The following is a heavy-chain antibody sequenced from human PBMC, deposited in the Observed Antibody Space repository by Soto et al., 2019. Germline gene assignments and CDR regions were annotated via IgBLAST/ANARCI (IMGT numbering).Heavy chain of an antibody. CDR3: AKGDIVATISGFDY. D-gene: IGHD5-12*01. J-gene: IGHJ4*02. CDR2: ISYDGSNK. V-gene: IGHV3-30*18. CDR1: GFTFSSYG. Sequence: GGSLRLSCAASGFTFSSYGMHWVRQAPGKGLEWVAVISYDGSNKYYADSVKGRFTISRDNSKNTLYLQMNSLRAEDTAVYYCAKGDIVATISGFDYWGQGTLVTVSS.